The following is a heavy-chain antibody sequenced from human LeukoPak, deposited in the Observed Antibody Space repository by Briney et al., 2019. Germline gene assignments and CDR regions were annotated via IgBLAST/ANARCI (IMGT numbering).Heavy chain of an antibody. CDR2: ISYDGSNK. D-gene: IGHD6-19*01. CDR3: AREIIAVAESGA. V-gene: IGHV3-30-3*01. J-gene: IGHJ5*02. CDR1: GFTFSSYA. Sequence: PGGPLRLSCAASGFTFSSYAMHWLRQAPGKGLEWVAIISYDGSNKYYADSVKGRFTISRDNSKNTLYLQMNSLRAEDTAVYYCAREIIAVAESGAWGQGTLVTVSS.